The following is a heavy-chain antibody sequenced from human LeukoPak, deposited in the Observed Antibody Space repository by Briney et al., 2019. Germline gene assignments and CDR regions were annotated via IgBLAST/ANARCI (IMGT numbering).Heavy chain of an antibody. D-gene: IGHD3-10*01. V-gene: IGHV1-69*05. CDR2: IIPIFGTA. CDR1: GGTFSSYA. CDR3: ARGSVTMVRGVISNWFDP. Sequence: SSVKVSCKASGGTFSSYAISWVRQAPGQGLEWMGGIIPIFGTANYAQKFQGRVTIITDESTSTAYMELSSLRSEDTAVYYCARGSVTMVRGVISNWFDPWGQGTLVTVSS. J-gene: IGHJ5*02.